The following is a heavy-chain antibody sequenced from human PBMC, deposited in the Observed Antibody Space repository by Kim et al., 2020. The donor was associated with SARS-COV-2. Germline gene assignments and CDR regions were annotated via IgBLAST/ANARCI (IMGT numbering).Heavy chain of an antibody. D-gene: IGHD5-12*01. Sequence: GGSLSLSCAASGFTFSSYAMSWVRQAPGKGLEWVSAISGSGGSTYYADSVKGRFTISRDNSKNTLYLQMNSLRAEDTAVYYCAKDHQGWLQLQNSFDPWGQGTLVTVSS. J-gene: IGHJ5*02. V-gene: IGHV3-23*01. CDR1: GFTFSSYA. CDR2: ISGSGGST. CDR3: AKDHQGWLQLQNSFDP.